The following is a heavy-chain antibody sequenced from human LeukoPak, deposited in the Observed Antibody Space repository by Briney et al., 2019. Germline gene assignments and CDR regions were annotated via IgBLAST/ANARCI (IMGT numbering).Heavy chain of an antibody. CDR1: GFTLGNYW. J-gene: IGHJ4*02. CDR2: INSDGSST. CDR3: ARDHHSAVSIDI. Sequence: GGSLRLSCAASGFTLGNYWMHWVRQGPGKGLVWVLRINSDGSSTSHADSVKGRFTISRDNAKNTVYLQMNSLRAEDTAVYYCARDHHSAVSIDIWGQGTLVTVSS. D-gene: IGHD5/OR15-5a*01. V-gene: IGHV3-74*01.